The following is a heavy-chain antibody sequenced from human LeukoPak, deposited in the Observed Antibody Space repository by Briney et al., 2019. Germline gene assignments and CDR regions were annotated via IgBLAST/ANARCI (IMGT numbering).Heavy chain of an antibody. CDR2: IYYSGST. CDR3: ARRFEDYVWGSYRDPFDY. CDR1: GGSISSYY. Sequence: KPSETLSLTCTVSGGSISSYYWGWIRQPPGKGLEWIGSIYYSGSTYYNPSLKSRVTISVDTSKNQFSLKLSSVTAADTAVYYCARRFEDYVWGSYRDPFDYWGQGTLVTVSS. D-gene: IGHD3-16*02. V-gene: IGHV4-39*01. J-gene: IGHJ4*02.